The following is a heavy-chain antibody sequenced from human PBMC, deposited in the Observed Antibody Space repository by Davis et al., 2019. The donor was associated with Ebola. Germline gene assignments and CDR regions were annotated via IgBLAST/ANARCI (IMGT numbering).Heavy chain of an antibody. CDR3: ARGRNYGSYYFDY. Sequence: SETLSLTCAVYGGSFSGYYWSWIRQPPGKGLEWIGEINHSGSTNYNPSLKSRVTISVDTSKNQFSLQLNSVTPEDTAVYYCARGRNYGSYYFDYWGQGTLVTVSS. V-gene: IGHV4-34*01. CDR1: GGSFSGYY. CDR2: INHSGST. D-gene: IGHD1-7*01. J-gene: IGHJ4*02.